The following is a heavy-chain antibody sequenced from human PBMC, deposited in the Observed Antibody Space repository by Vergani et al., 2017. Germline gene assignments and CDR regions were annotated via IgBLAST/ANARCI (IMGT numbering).Heavy chain of an antibody. CDR1: GGSISSGGYY. CDR3: ARGPYRLVLFDY. CDR2: IYYSGRT. Sequence: QVQLQESGPGLVKPSQTLSLTCTVSGGSISSGGYYWSWIRQHPGKGLEWIGYIYYSGRTYDNPYLKSRVTISVDTSTNQFSLKRSSVTAADTAVYYCARGPYRLVLFDYWGQGTLVTVSS. V-gene: IGHV4-31*03. D-gene: IGHD6-6*01. J-gene: IGHJ4*02.